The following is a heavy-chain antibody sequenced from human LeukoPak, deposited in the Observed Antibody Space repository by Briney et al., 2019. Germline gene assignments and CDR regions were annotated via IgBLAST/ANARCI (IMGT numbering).Heavy chain of an antibody. Sequence: ASVKVSCKASGYTFTSYGISWVRQAPAQGLEWMGWISAYNGSTNYAQKLQGRVTMTTDTSTSTAYMELRSLRSDDTAVYYCARHQLTMVRGKRWFDPWGQGTLVTVSS. V-gene: IGHV1-18*04. D-gene: IGHD3-10*01. CDR1: GYTFTSYG. J-gene: IGHJ5*02. CDR3: ARHQLTMVRGKRWFDP. CDR2: ISAYNGST.